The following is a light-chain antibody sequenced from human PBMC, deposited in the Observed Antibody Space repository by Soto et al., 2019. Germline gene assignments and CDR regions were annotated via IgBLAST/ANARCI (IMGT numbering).Light chain of an antibody. CDR2: DAS. CDR3: QQRSNWRFT. CDR1: QSVSSY. V-gene: IGKV3-11*01. J-gene: IGKJ3*01. Sequence: EIVLTQSPATLSLSPGERATLSCRASQSVSSYLAWYQQKPGQAPRLLIYDASNRATGIPARFSGSGSGTEFTLTISRLEPEDFAVYYCQQRSNWRFTFGPGTKVDIK.